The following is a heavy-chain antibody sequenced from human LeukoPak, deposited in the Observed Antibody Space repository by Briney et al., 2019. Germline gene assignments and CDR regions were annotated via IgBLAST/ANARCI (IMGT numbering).Heavy chain of an antibody. D-gene: IGHD6-13*01. CDR1: GYTFTSYG. CDR3: ARGVEYSSSWYPTQYYYYYMDV. Sequence: ASVKVSCKASGYTFTSYGISWVRQAPGQGLEWMGWISAYNGNTNYAQKLQGRVTMTTDTSTGTAYMGLRSLRSDDTAVYYCARGVEYSSSWYPTQYYYYYMDVWGKGTTVTISS. V-gene: IGHV1-18*01. CDR2: ISAYNGNT. J-gene: IGHJ6*03.